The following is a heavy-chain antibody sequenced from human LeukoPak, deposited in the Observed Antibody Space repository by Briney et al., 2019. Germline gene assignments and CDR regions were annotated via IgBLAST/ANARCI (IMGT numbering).Heavy chain of an antibody. J-gene: IGHJ4*02. CDR3: ASSPPNFEYSSRGGYFDY. Sequence: SVKVSCKASGYTFTSYAISWVRQAPGQGLEWMGGIIPIFGTANYAQKFQGRVTITADESTSTAYMELSSLRSEDTAVYYCASSPPNFEYSSRGGYFDYWGQGTLVTVSS. D-gene: IGHD6-6*01. CDR2: IIPIFGTA. CDR1: GYTFTSYA. V-gene: IGHV1-69*13.